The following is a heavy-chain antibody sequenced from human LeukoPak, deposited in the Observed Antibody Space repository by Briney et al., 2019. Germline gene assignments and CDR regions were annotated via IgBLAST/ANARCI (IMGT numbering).Heavy chain of an antibody. Sequence: SETLSLTCAVYGGSFSGYYWSWIRQPPGKGLEWIGEINHSGSTNYNPSLKSRVTISVDTSKNQFSLKLSSVTAADTAVYYCARGMVVDTHFDYWGQGTLVTVSS. CDR3: ARGMVVDTHFDY. CDR2: INHSGST. CDR1: GGSFSGYY. V-gene: IGHV4-34*01. J-gene: IGHJ4*02. D-gene: IGHD5-18*01.